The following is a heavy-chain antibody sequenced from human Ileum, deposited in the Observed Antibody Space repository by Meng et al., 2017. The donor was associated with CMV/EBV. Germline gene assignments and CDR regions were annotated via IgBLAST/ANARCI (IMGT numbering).Heavy chain of an antibody. Sequence: CAPSGFTFSSDAMSWVRQAPGKGLEWVSAISGSGGSTYYADSVKGRFTISRDNFKNTLYLQMNSLRAEDTAVYYCAAIWSAPSAFDYWGQGTLVTSPQ. CDR3: AAIWSAPSAFDY. CDR1: GFTFSSDA. J-gene: IGHJ4*02. D-gene: IGHD3-3*01. V-gene: IGHV3-23*01. CDR2: ISGSGGST.